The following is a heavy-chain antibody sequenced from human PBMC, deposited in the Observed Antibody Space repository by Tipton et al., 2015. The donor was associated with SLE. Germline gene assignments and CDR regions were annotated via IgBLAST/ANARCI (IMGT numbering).Heavy chain of an antibody. CDR2: IYYSGST. Sequence: TLSLTFAVYGGSFSSYYWSWIRQPPGKGLEWIGYIYYSGSTIHNPSLKSRVTMSVDTSKNQFSLKLSSVTAADTAVYYCAREPRSGYHDYWGQGTLIIVSS. D-gene: IGHD3-3*01. CDR1: GGSFSSYY. J-gene: IGHJ4*02. V-gene: IGHV4-59*12. CDR3: AREPRSGYHDY.